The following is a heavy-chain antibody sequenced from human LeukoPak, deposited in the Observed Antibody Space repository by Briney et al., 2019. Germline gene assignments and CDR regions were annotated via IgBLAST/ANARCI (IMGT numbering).Heavy chain of an antibody. D-gene: IGHD3-10*01. Sequence: SETLSLTCTVSGGSISSYYWSWIRQPPGKGLEWIGYIYYSGSTNYNPSLKSRVIISVDTPKNQFSLKLSSVTAADTAVYYCARHGGAKIERPWVFDYWGQGTLVIVSS. CDR3: ARHGGAKIERPWVFDY. CDR2: IYYSGST. CDR1: GGSISSYY. J-gene: IGHJ4*02. V-gene: IGHV4-59*08.